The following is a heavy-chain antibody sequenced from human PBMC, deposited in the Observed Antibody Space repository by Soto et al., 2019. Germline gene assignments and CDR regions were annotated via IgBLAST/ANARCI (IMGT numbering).Heavy chain of an antibody. Sequence: QVQLVESGGGSVKPGGSLRLSCAASGFTFGGFYMGWIRQAPGRGLEWVSFISGSGGIIYLADSVKGRFAISRDNTKNSLYLQMNSLRAEDTAVYYCGRDTYDDGSGYHSGGVDFWGQGTLVTVSS. J-gene: IGHJ4*02. D-gene: IGHD3-22*01. CDR1: GFTFGGFY. CDR3: GRDTYDDGSGYHSGGVDF. V-gene: IGHV3-11*01. CDR2: ISGSGGII.